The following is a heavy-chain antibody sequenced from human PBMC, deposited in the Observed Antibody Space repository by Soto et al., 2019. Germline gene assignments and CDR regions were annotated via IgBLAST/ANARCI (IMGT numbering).Heavy chain of an antibody. CDR3: AADRRYCSGGSCYSRFDP. Sequence: QMPLVQSGPEVKKPGTSVKVSCKASGFTFTSSAMQWVRQARGQRLEWIGWIVVGSGNTNYAQKSQERVTITRDMSTSTAYMELSSLRSEDTAVYYCAADRRYCSGGSCYSRFDPWGQGTLVTVSS. CDR1: GFTFTSSA. V-gene: IGHV1-58*02. D-gene: IGHD2-15*01. J-gene: IGHJ5*02. CDR2: IVVGSGNT.